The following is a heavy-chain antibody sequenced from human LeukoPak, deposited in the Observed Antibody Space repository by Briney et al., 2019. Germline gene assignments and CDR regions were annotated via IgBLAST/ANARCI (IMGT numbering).Heavy chain of an antibody. V-gene: IGHV3-74*01. CDR2: SNPDGTTT. CDR1: GFTFSTSW. CDR3: ATDLAGLFDY. J-gene: IGHJ4*02. Sequence: GGSVTFSCAASGFTFSTSWMHWVRQAPGEGLVWVSRSNPDGTTTSYADSVKGRFTISRDNARNTLFLQMNSLRVDDTDVYYCATDLAGLFDYWGRGTLVSVSS.